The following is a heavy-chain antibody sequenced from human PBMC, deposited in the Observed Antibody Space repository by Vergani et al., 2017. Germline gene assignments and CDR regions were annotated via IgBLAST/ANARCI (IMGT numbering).Heavy chain of an antibody. J-gene: IGHJ3*02. CDR2: IVVGSGNT. V-gene: IGHV1-58*01. Sequence: QMQLVQSGPEVKKPGTSVKVSCKASGLTFTSSAVQWVRQARGQRLEWIGWIVVGSGNTNYAQKFQERVTITRDMSTSTAYMELSSLRSEDTAVYYCAAEGLVGANAFDIWGQGTMVTVSS. D-gene: IGHD1-26*01. CDR3: AAEGLVGANAFDI. CDR1: GLTFTSSA.